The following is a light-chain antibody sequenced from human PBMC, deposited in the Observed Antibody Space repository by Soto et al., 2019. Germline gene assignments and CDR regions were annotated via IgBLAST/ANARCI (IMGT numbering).Light chain of an antibody. Sequence: DSRMTQSPFAMSASVGDRITITCQASQDISNYLNWYQQMPGKAPQLLIYDASKLETGVPSRFSGSGSGTEFTLIISGLQPDESATYYCQQYANTILRWMLAQRTKVGIK. V-gene: IGKV1-33*01. J-gene: IGKJ1*01. CDR1: QDISNY. CDR3: QQYANTILRWM. CDR2: DAS.